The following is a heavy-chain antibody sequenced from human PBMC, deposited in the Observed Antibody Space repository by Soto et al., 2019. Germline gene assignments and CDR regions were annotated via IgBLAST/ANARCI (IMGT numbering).Heavy chain of an antibody. CDR3: AREVGRVYYYDSSAAPGAFDI. CDR2: IYYSGST. D-gene: IGHD3-22*01. CDR1: GGSISSGGYY. Sequence: PSETLSLTCTVSGGSISSGGYYWSWIRQHPGKGLEWIVYIYYSGSTYYNPSLKSRVTISVDTSKNQFSLKLSSVTAADTAVYYCAREVGRVYYYDSSAAPGAFDIWGQGTMVTVS. J-gene: IGHJ3*02. V-gene: IGHV4-31*03.